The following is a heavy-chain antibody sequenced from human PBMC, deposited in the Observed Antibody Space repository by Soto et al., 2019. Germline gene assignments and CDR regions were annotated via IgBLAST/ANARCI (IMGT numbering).Heavy chain of an antibody. J-gene: IGHJ4*02. CDR1: GFTFSNYA. Sequence: GGSLRLSCAASGFTFSNYAMSWVRQAPGKGLEWVSAISGSGGSTCYADSVKGRFTISRDNSKNTLYLQMNSLRAEDTAVYYCAKDPVNSGYDFFDYWGQGTLVTVSS. D-gene: IGHD5-12*01. V-gene: IGHV3-23*01. CDR3: AKDPVNSGYDFFDY. CDR2: ISGSGGST.